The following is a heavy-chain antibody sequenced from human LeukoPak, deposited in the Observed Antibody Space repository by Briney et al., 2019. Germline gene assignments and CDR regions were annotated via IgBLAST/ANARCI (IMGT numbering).Heavy chain of an antibody. D-gene: IGHD4-17*01. CDR1: GGSISSYY. CDR3: ARHSPGYGDYVPYYYYAMDV. J-gene: IGHJ6*02. V-gene: IGHV4-59*08. CDR2: IYYSGST. Sequence: SETLSLTCTVSGGSISSYYWSWIRQPPGKGLEWIGYIYYSGSTNYNPSLKSRVTISVDTSKNQFSLKLSYVTAADTAVYYCARHSPGYGDYVPYYYYAMDVWGQGTTVTVSS.